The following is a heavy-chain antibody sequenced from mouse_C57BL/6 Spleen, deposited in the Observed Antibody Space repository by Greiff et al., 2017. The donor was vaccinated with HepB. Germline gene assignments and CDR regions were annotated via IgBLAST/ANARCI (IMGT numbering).Heavy chain of an antibody. V-gene: IGHV1-80*01. CDR1: GYAFSSYW. CDR2: IYPGDGDT. CDR3: ARSSNDFYYAMDY. J-gene: IGHJ4*01. Sequence: VQLQQSGAELVKPGASVKISCKASGYAFSSYWMNWVKQRPGKGLEWIGQIYPGDGDTNYNGKFKGKATLTADKSSSTAYMQLSSLTAEDSAVYFCARSSNDFYYAMDYWGQGTSVTVSS. D-gene: IGHD2-12*01.